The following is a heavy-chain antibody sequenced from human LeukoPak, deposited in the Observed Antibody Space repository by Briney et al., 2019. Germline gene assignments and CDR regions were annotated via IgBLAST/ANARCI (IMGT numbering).Heavy chain of an antibody. CDR2: IYYSGST. V-gene: IGHV4-59*06. J-gene: IGHJ5*02. CDR1: GGSISSYY. CDR3: ARVVDTALQIDP. D-gene: IGHD5-18*01. Sequence: PSETLSLTCTVSGGSISSYYWSWIRQPPGKGLEWIGYIYYSGSTYYNPSLKSRVTISVDTSKNQFSLKLSSVTAADTAVYYCARVVDTALQIDPWGQGTLVTVSS.